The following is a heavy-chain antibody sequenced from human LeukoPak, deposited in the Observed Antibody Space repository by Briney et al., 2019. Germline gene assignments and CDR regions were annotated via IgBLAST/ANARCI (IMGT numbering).Heavy chain of an antibody. Sequence: ASVKVSCKASGYTFSSYDVNWVRQATGQGLEWMGWMNPNSGNTGYAREFQGRVTMTRNTSISTAYMEVSGLRSEDTAVYYCARASSPTRYGMDVWGQGTTVTVS. V-gene: IGHV1-8*01. D-gene: IGHD2-2*01. CDR3: ARASSPTRYGMDV. J-gene: IGHJ6*02. CDR2: MNPNSGNT. CDR1: GYTFSSYD.